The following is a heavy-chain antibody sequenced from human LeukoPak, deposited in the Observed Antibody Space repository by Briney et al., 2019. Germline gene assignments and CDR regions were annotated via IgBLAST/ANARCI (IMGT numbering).Heavy chain of an antibody. CDR2: INHSGST. Sequence: SETLSLTCAVYGGSFSGYYWSWIRQPPGKGLEWIGEINHSGSTNYNPSLKSRVTISVDTSKNQFSLKLSSVTAADTAVYYCARGRCSGGSCYRPLPFDYWGQGTLVTVSS. J-gene: IGHJ4*02. CDR1: GGSFSGYY. CDR3: ARGRCSGGSCYRPLPFDY. V-gene: IGHV4-34*01. D-gene: IGHD2-15*01.